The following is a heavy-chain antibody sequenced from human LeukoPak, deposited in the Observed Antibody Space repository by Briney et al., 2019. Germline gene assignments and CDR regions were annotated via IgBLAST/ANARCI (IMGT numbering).Heavy chain of an antibody. V-gene: IGHV4-31*03. J-gene: IGHJ5*02. D-gene: IGHD2-15*01. CDR1: GGSISSGGYY. CDR2: IYYSGST. CDR3: ARAPGVGYCSGGSCYNWFDP. Sequence: SQTLSLTCTVSGGSISSGGYYWSWIRQHPGAGLEWIGYIYYSGSTYYNPSLKSRVTISVDTSKNQFSLKVSSVTAADTAVYYCARAPGVGYCSGGSCYNWFDPRGQGTLVTVSS.